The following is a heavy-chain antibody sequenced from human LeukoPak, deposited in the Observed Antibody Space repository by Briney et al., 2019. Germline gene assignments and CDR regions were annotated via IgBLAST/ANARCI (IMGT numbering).Heavy chain of an antibody. CDR2: IYYSGST. V-gene: IGHV4-31*03. Sequence: SQTLSLTCTVSGGSISSGGYYWSWIRQHPGKGLEWIGYIYYSGSTYYNPSLKSRVTISVDTSKNQFSLKLSSVTAADTAVYYCARYRIRYCSGGSCYKWFDPWGRGTLVTVSS. D-gene: IGHD2-15*01. CDR1: GGSISSGGYY. J-gene: IGHJ5*02. CDR3: ARYRIRYCSGGSCYKWFDP.